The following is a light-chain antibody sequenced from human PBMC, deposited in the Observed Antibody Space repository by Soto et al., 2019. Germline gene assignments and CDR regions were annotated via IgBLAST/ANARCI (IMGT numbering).Light chain of an antibody. Sequence: EIVMTQSPATLSVSPGERVTLSCRASQSVSSNLAWYQQKPGQAPSLLIYGPSTRATGIPARFSGSGSGTEFTLTISSLQSKDSAVYYCQQFNSWPETFGQGTKVEIK. J-gene: IGKJ1*01. CDR2: GPS. V-gene: IGKV3-15*01. CDR3: QQFNSWPET. CDR1: QSVSSN.